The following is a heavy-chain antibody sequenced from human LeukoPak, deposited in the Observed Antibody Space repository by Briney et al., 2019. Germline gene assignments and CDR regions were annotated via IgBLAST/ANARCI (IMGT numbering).Heavy chain of an antibody. CDR2: IYSSGST. Sequence: PSETLSLTCTVSGGSISSYDWSGIRQPPGKGLEWIGYIYSSGSTNYNPSLKSRVTISVDTSRNQFSLKLSSVTAADTAVHYCAGRGHGRTPDYWGQGTLVTVSS. D-gene: IGHD4-23*01. V-gene: IGHV4-4*08. CDR1: GGSISSYD. CDR3: AGRGHGRTPDY. J-gene: IGHJ4*02.